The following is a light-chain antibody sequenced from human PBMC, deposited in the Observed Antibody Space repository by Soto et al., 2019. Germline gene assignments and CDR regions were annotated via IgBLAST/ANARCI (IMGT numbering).Light chain of an antibody. J-gene: IGLJ1*01. Sequence: QSVLTQPPSASGTPGQRVTISCSGSSSNIGSHSVNWYQQVPGSAPKLLISSNNQRPSGVPDRFAGSKSGTSASLAISGLQSEDEADFYCAAWDDSLNGRYVFGTGTKLTVL. CDR3: AAWDDSLNGRYV. CDR2: SNN. CDR1: SSNIGSHS. V-gene: IGLV1-44*01.